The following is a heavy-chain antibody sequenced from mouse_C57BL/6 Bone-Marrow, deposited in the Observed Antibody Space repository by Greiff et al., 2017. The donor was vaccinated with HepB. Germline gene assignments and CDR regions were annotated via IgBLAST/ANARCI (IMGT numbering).Heavy chain of an antibody. D-gene: IGHD2-3*01. J-gene: IGHJ1*03. CDR1: GFSLTSYG. CDR3: ARKDGYYEYFDV. V-gene: IGHV2-2*01. Sequence: VNLVESGPGLVQPSQSLSITCTVSGFSLTSYGVHWVRQSPGKGLEWLGVIWSGGSTDYNAAFISRLSISKDNSKSQVFFKMNSLQADDTAIYYCARKDGYYEYFDVWGTGTTVTVSS. CDR2: IWSGGST.